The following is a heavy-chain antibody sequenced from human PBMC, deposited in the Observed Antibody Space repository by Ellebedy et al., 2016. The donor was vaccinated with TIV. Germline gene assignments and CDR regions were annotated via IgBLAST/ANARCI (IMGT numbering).Heavy chain of an antibody. Sequence: MPSETLSLTCAVYGDSFSGYYWSWIRQPPGKGLEWIGEVIHTGSTNYNPSLKSRVTISVDTSKNQFSLNLRSVTATDTAVYYCARVRRESLWFAESQYFFDYWGQGTLVTVSS. D-gene: IGHD3-10*01. CDR1: GDSFSGYY. V-gene: IGHV4-34*12. J-gene: IGHJ4*02. CDR2: VIHTGST. CDR3: ARVRRESLWFAESQYFFDY.